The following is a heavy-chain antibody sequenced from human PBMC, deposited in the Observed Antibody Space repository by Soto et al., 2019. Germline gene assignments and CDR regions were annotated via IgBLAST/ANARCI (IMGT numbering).Heavy chain of an antibody. V-gene: IGHV3-23*01. Sequence: GGSLRLSCAASRFTFSSYAMSWVRQAPGKGLEWVSAISGSGGSTYYADSVKGRFTISRDNSKNTLYLQMNSLRAEDTAVYYCAKDGFWFGELQHFDYWGQGTLVTVSS. D-gene: IGHD3-10*01. CDR1: RFTFSSYA. CDR2: ISGSGGST. J-gene: IGHJ4*02. CDR3: AKDGFWFGELQHFDY.